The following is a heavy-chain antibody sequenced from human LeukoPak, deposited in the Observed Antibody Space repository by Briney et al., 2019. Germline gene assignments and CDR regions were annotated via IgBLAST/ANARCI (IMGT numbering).Heavy chain of an antibody. CDR3: ARPPCSSTSCPKGP. V-gene: IGHV3-48*01. CDR1: GFTFSSYS. D-gene: IGHD2-2*01. J-gene: IGHJ5*02. Sequence: GGSLRLSCAASGFTFSSYSMNWVRQAPGKGLEWVSYISSSSSTIYYADSVKGRFTISRDNAKNSLYLQMNSLRAEDTAVYYCARPPCSSTSCPKGPWGQGTLVTVSS. CDR2: ISSSSSTI.